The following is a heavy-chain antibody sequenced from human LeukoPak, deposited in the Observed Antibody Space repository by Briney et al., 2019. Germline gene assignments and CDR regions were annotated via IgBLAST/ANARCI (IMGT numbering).Heavy chain of an antibody. V-gene: IGHV3-9*01. CDR3: AKHLTTYYYYYMDV. CDR2: ISWNSGSI. J-gene: IGHJ6*03. CDR1: GFTFDDYA. D-gene: IGHD4/OR15-4a*01. Sequence: GGSLRLSCAASGFTFDDYAMHWVRQAPGKGLEWVSGISWNSGSIGYADSVKGRFTISRDNAKNSLYLQMNSLRAEDTALYYCAKHLTTYYYYYMDVWGKGTTVTVSS.